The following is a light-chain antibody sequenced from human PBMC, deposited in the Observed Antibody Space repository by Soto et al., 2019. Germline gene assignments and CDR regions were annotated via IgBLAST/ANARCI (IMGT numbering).Light chain of an antibody. V-gene: IGLV7-46*01. CDR1: TGATTSGHY. Sequence: QTVVTQEPSLTVSPGGTVTLTCGSSTGATTSGHYPYWIQQKPGQAPKTLIYDTSNKHSWTPARFSGSLLVGKAALTLSGAQPEDEADYFCLLFYDRFRVFGVGTKLTVL. CDR3: LLFYDRFRV. CDR2: DTS. J-gene: IGLJ2*01.